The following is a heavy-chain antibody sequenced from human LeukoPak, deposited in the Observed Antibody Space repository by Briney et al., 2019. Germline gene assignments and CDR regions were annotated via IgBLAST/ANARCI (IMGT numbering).Heavy chain of an antibody. V-gene: IGHV3-53*01. CDR3: ARSVAQWLIDY. J-gene: IGHJ4*02. CDR2: IYSGDRT. Sequence: GGSLRLSCVASGFTVSDYLMTWVRQPPGKGLEWLSVIYSGDRTYYADSVKGRFTISRDNSQNTLNLQMNSLRAEDTAVYYCARSVAQWLIDYRGQGTLVTVSS. D-gene: IGHD6-19*01. CDR1: GFTVSDYL.